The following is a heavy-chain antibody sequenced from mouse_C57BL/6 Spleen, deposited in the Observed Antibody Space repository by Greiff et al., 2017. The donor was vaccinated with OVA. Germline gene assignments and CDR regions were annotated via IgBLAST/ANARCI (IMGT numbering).Heavy chain of an antibody. CDR2: ISSGSSTI. CDR1: GFTFSDYG. CDR3: ARDGYDAWFAD. Sequence: EVQLVESGGGLVKPGGSLKLSCAASGFTFSDYGMHWVRQAPEKGLAWVAYISSGSSTIYYADTVKGRFTISRDNAKNTLFLQMTSLRSEDTAMDYWARDGYDAWFADWGQGTLVTVSA. J-gene: IGHJ3*01. V-gene: IGHV5-17*01. D-gene: IGHD2-2*01.